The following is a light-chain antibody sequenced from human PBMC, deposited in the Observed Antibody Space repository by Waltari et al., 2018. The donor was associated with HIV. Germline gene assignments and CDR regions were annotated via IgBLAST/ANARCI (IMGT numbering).Light chain of an antibody. CDR2: GNN. CDR1: SSNIGSNA. V-gene: IGLV1-44*01. Sequence: QSVLTQPPSASGTPGQGVTISCSGSSSNIGSNAVNWYRQLPGTAPKVLIYGNNQRPSGVPDRFSGSKSGTSASLAISGLQSEDDADYYCAAWDDSLNGLLFGGGTKLTVL. J-gene: IGLJ2*01. CDR3: AAWDDSLNGLL.